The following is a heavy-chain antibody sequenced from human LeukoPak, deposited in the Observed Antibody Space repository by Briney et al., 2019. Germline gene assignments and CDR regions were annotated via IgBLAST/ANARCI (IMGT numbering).Heavy chain of an antibody. CDR2: INPNSGGT. Sequence: GASVKVSCKASGYTFTAYYIHWVRQAAGQGLEWMGRINPNSGGTSYAQKFQGRVTMTRDTSISTAYMELSRLRSDDTVVYYCAIAGGGSDAFDIWGQGTMVTVSS. CDR3: AIAGGGSDAFDI. D-gene: IGHD2-15*01. J-gene: IGHJ3*02. CDR1: GYTFTAYY. V-gene: IGHV1-2*05.